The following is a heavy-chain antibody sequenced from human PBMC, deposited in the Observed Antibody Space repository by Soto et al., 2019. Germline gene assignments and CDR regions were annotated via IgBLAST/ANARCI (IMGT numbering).Heavy chain of an antibody. CDR1: GFAISRGYY. CDR2: IYPSVSS. V-gene: IGHV4-38-2*02. CDR3: AREKVGTTFFDN. J-gene: IGHJ4*02. Sequence: KPSETLSLTCSVSGFAISRGYYWSWVRQPPEKRLEWIGSIYPSVSSYHNPSLATRLRLSIDTSKNQFTHNLTSVTAADTALYFCAREKVGTTFFDNWGQGIQVTVSS. D-gene: IGHD1-1*01.